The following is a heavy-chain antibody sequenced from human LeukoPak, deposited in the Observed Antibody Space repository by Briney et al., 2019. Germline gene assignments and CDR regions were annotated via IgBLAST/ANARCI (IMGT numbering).Heavy chain of an antibody. Sequence: GGSLRLSCAASGFNFSSYSMNWVSQAPGKGLEWVSSISSSSSFRYYADSVKGRFTISRDNAKNSLYLQMNSLRAEDTAVYYCARESSGYFYWGQGTLVTVSS. D-gene: IGHD3-22*01. CDR2: ISSSSSFR. V-gene: IGHV3-21*01. CDR1: GFNFSSYS. J-gene: IGHJ4*02. CDR3: ARESSGYFY.